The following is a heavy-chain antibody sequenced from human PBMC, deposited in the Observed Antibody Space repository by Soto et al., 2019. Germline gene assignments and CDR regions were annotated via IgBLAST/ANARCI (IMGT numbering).Heavy chain of an antibody. CDR1: GFTFSSYA. CDR3: AKEAAARQSWFDP. D-gene: IGHD6-6*01. Sequence: SGGSLRLSCAASGFTFSSYAMHWVRQAPGKGLEWVAVISYDGSNKYYADSVKGRFTISRDNSKNTLYLQMNSLRAEDTAVYYCAKEAAARQSWFDPWGQGTLVTVSS. CDR2: ISYDGSNK. V-gene: IGHV3-30-3*01. J-gene: IGHJ5*02.